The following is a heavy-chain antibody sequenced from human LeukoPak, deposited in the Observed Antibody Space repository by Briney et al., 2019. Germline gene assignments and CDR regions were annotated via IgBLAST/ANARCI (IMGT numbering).Heavy chain of an antibody. J-gene: IGHJ4*02. V-gene: IGHV3-48*01. CDR2: IISTGSTT. CDR1: GFTFSSYS. Sequence: GGSLRLSCAASGFTFSSYSMNWVRQAPGKGLEWISYIISTGSTTYYADSVKGRFTISRDNANNSLSLQMGSLRAEDTAVYYCATGFWGYCSRNSCPLDNWGQGTLVTVAS. CDR3: ATGFWGYCSRNSCPLDN. D-gene: IGHD2-2*01.